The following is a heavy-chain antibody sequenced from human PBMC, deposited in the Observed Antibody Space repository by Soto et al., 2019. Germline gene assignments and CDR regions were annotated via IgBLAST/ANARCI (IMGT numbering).Heavy chain of an antibody. CDR2: ISDDGDKK. J-gene: IGHJ4*02. D-gene: IGHD6-6*01. CDR3: ARDRYSSSTLFDY. V-gene: IGHV3-30-3*01. CDR1: GFTLTNYA. Sequence: QVQLVESGGGVVQPGRSLRLSCAASGFTLTNYAMHWVRQAPGKGLEWLAGISDDGDKKYYADSVKGRFTISRDNSNKTLYMQMNSTRLEDRAVYYCARDRYSSSTLFDYWGQGTLVTVSS.